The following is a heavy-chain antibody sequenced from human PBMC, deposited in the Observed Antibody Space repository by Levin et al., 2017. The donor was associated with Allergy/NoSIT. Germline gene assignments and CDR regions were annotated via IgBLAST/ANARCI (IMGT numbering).Heavy chain of an antibody. J-gene: IGHJ3*01. CDR2: INHSGST. CDR3: ARGGNNSWYGDAFDF. Sequence: SETLFLTCAVFGGSFSNYYWTWIRQPPGKGLEWIGEINHSGSTNYNPSLKSRLTMSVDTSKNQFSLKLSSVTAADTAVYYCARGGNNSWYGDAFDFWGQGTMVTVSS. V-gene: IGHV4-34*01. CDR1: GGSFSNYY. D-gene: IGHD6-13*01.